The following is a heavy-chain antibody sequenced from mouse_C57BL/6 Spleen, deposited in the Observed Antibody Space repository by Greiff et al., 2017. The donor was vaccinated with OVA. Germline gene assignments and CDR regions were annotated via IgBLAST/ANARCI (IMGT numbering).Heavy chain of an antibody. Sequence: LVESGAELVKPGASVKLSCKASGYTFTEYTIHWVKQRSGQGLEWIGWFYPGSGSIKYNEKFKDKATLTADKSSSTVYMELSRLTSEDSAVYFCARHEIDYGSYWYFDVWGTGTTVTVSS. CDR1: GYTFTEYT. D-gene: IGHD1-1*01. CDR3: ARHEIDYGSYWYFDV. CDR2: FYPGSGSI. V-gene: IGHV1-62-2*01. J-gene: IGHJ1*03.